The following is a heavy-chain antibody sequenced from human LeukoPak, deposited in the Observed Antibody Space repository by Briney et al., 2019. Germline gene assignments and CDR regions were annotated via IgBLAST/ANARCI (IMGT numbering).Heavy chain of an antibody. CDR2: IKKDGSEQ. V-gene: IGHV3-7*01. CDR1: GFSFSDHW. Sequence: GGSLRLSCVASGFSFSDHWMNWFRQAPGKGLEWVATIKKDGSEQYYVDSMKGRLTISRDNAKNSVYLQIHNLRAEDTAVYYCVRDSYSGYYYFDSWGQGTLVTVSS. J-gene: IGHJ4*02. CDR3: VRDSYSGYYYFDS. D-gene: IGHD5-12*01.